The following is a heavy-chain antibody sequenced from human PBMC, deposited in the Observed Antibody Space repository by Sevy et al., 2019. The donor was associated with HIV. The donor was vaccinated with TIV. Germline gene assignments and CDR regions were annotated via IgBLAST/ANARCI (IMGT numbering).Heavy chain of an antibody. D-gene: IGHD3-10*01. CDR2: IIPIFGTA. Sequence: ASVEVSCKASGGTFSSYAISWVRQAPGQGLEWMGGIIPIFGTANYAQTFQGRVTITADKSTSTAYMELSSLRSEDTAVYYCARHYYGSGSYDYWGQGTLVTVSS. CDR1: GGTFSSYA. V-gene: IGHV1-69*06. CDR3: ARHYYGSGSYDY. J-gene: IGHJ4*02.